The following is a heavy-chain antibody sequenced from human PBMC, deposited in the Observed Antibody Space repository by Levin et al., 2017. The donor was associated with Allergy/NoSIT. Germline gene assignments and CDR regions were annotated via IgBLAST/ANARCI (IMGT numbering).Heavy chain of an antibody. CDR3: ARRSPFGSSHMDV. Sequence: SETLSLTCTVSGGSIDSTTYYWGWIRQPPGKGLEWIGCSYYSGATYYNPSLRSRVTISVDTSKNQFSLQLSSVTAADTAVYYCARRSPFGSSHMDVWGQGTTVTVSS. V-gene: IGHV4-39*01. CDR1: GGSIDSTTYY. D-gene: IGHD6-13*01. J-gene: IGHJ6*02. CDR2: SYYSGAT.